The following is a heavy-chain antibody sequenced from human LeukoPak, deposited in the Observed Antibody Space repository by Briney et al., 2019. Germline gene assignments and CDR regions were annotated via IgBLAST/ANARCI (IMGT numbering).Heavy chain of an antibody. CDR1: GGSISNTNW. CDR3: SRENGAFSPFGY. CDR2: IPLTGLT. J-gene: IGHJ4*02. V-gene: IGHV4-4*02. D-gene: IGHD2-8*01. Sequence: SETLTLTCGVSGGSISNTNWWSWVRQPPGQGLEWIGEIPLTGLTHYNPSLESRVTVSLDKSKNQLSLNLTSVTAADTAVYYCSRENGAFSPFGYWGQGTLDTVLS.